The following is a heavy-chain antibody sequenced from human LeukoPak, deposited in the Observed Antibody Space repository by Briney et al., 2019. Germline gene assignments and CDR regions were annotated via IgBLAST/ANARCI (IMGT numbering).Heavy chain of an antibody. J-gene: IGHJ4*02. CDR3: AVYCSSTSCYGKLLGY. Sequence: ASVKVSCKASGYTVTSYGISWVRQAPGQGLEWMGWISAYNGNTNYAQKLQGRVTMTTDTPTSTAYMELRSLRSDDTAVYYCAVYCSSTSCYGKLLGYWGQGTLVTVSS. D-gene: IGHD2-2*01. V-gene: IGHV1-18*01. CDR2: ISAYNGNT. CDR1: GYTVTSYG.